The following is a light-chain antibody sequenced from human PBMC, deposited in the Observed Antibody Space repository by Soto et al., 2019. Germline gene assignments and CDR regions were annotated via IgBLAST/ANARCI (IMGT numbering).Light chain of an antibody. CDR2: RNN. CDR1: SSNIGSNY. J-gene: IGLJ3*02. V-gene: IGLV1-47*01. Sequence: QSVLTQPPSASGTPGQRVTISCSGSSSNIGSNYVYWYQQLPGPAPKVLIYRNNQRPSGVPDRFSGSKSGTSGSLAISGLRSEDEADYYCVVWDDSLSGWVFGGGTKLTVL. CDR3: VVWDDSLSGWV.